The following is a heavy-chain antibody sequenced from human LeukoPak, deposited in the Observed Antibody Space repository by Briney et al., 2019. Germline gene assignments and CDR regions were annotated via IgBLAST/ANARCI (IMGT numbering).Heavy chain of an antibody. J-gene: IGHJ6*03. D-gene: IGHD5-12*01. CDR2: ISDSGGRT. Sequence: GGSLRLSCAASGFTFSTYGMSRVRQAPGKGLEWVSTISDSGGRTYYTDSVKGRFTISRDNSKNTLYLQMNSLRAEDTAVYYCAKPSSGSLYYYYMDVWGKGTTVTVSS. CDR1: GFTFSTYG. CDR3: AKPSSGSLYYYYMDV. V-gene: IGHV3-23*01.